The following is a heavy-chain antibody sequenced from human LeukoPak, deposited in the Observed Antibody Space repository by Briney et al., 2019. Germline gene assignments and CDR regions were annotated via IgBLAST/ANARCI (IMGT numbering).Heavy chain of an antibody. CDR2: ISAYNGNT. V-gene: IGHV1-18*01. Sequence: ASVKVSCKASGYTFTSYGISWVRQAPGQGLEWMGWISAYNGNTNYAQKLQGRVTITTDESTSTAYMELSSLRSEDTAVYYCARDLLYYDFWSGYYTGFNWFDPWGQGTLVTVSS. J-gene: IGHJ5*02. D-gene: IGHD3-3*01. CDR3: ARDLLYYDFWSGYYTGFNWFDP. CDR1: GYTFTSYG.